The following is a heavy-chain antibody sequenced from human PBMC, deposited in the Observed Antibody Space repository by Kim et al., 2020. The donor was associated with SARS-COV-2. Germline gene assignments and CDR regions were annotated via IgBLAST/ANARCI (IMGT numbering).Heavy chain of an antibody. CDR1: GFTFSSYW. CDR2: VKQDGSEK. D-gene: IGHD6-19*01. J-gene: IGHJ4*02. CDR3: ARDLLGAVAGTSDY. V-gene: IGHV3-7*01. Sequence: GGSLRLSCAASGFTFSSYWMSWVRQAPVKGLEWVANVKQDGSEKYYVDSVKGRFTISRDNAKNSLYLQMSSLRAEDTAVYYCARDLLGAVAGTSDYWGQGTLVTVSS.